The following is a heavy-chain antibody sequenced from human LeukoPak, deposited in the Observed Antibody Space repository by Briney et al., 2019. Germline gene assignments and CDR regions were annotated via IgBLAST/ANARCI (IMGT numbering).Heavy chain of an antibody. V-gene: IGHV1-2*02. CDR3: ARVEIPVDAFDI. CDR1: GYTFTGYY. J-gene: IGHJ3*02. Sequence: GASVKVSCKAYGYTFTGYYMHWVRQAPGQGLEWMGWINPNSGGTNYAQKFQGRVTMTRDTSISTAYMELSRLRSDDTAVYYGARVEIPVDAFDIWGQGTMVTVSS. CDR2: INPNSGGT.